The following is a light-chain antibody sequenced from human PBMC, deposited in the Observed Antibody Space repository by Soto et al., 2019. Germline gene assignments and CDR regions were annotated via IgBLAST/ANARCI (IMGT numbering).Light chain of an antibody. V-gene: IGKV3-15*01. CDR3: QQYNNWPPIP. J-gene: IGKJ5*01. Sequence: EIMMTQSPATLSVSPGERATLSCRASQSVSNNLAWYQQKPGQAPRLLIYYASTRATGIPARFSGSGSGTEFTLPISSLQSEDFALYYCQQYNNWPPIPFGQGTRLEIK. CDR1: QSVSNN. CDR2: YAS.